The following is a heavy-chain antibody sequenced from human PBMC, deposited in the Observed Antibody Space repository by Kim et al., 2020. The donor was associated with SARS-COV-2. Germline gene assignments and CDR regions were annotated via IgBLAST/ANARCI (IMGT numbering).Heavy chain of an antibody. J-gene: IGHJ4*02. CDR2: VTGGIST. Sequence: GGSLRLSCAASGFTFSDYAMTWVRQAPGKGLEWVSIVTGGISTVYADSVKGRFTISRDNSKNTLYLDMNSLRAEDTALYYCAKAPGTSSPYYFDCWGQGTLVSVSS. CDR3: AKAPGTSSPYYFDC. V-gene: IGHV3-23*01. D-gene: IGHD1-1*01. CDR1: GFTFSDYA.